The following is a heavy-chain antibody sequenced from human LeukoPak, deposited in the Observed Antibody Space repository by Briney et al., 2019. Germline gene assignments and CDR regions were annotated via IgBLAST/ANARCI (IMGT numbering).Heavy chain of an antibody. J-gene: IGHJ4*02. V-gene: IGHV4-61*01. D-gene: IGHD1-20*01. CDR1: GGPISSSYY. CDR3: ARGRYNWNDVFFDY. Sequence: SETLSLTCTVSGGPISSSYYWSWIRQPPGRGLEWVGYIYYSGSTNYNPSLKSRVTISVDTSKNQFSLKLSSVTAADTAVYYCARGRYNWNDVFFDYWGQGTLVTVSS. CDR2: IYYSGST.